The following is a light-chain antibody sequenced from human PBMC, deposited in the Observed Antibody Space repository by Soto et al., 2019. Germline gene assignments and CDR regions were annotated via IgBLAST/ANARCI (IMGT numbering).Light chain of an antibody. CDR2: GAS. J-gene: IGKJ1*01. CDR1: QSISSSY. V-gene: IGKV3-20*01. CDR3: QQYSSTFWT. Sequence: EIVLTQSPGTLSLSPGERTTLSCRASQSISSSYSAWYQQKPGQAPRLLVYGASSRATGIPDRFSGSGSGTDFTLTISRLEPEDFALYYCQQYSSTFWTLGQGTKV.